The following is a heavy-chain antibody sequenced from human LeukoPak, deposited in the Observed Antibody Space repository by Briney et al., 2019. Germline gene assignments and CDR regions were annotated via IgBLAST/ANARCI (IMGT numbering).Heavy chain of an antibody. CDR1: GGSISSHY. D-gene: IGHD3-10*01. CDR2: IYYSGST. CDR3: AREGSYGSGSYYNRDDAFDT. Sequence: SETLSLTCTVSGGSISSHYWSWIRQPPGKGLEWIGSIYYSGSTYYNPSLKSRVTISVDTSKNQFSLKLSSVTAADTAVYYCAREGSYGSGSYYNRDDAFDTWGQGTMVTVSS. J-gene: IGHJ3*02. V-gene: IGHV4-39*07.